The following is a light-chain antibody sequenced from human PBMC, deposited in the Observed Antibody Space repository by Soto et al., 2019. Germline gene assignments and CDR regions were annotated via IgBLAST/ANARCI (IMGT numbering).Light chain of an antibody. CDR3: QQYNKWPLT. CDR1: QTVSNN. CDR2: FAS. V-gene: IGKV3-15*01. J-gene: IGKJ4*01. Sequence: EIVMTQSPATLSVSAGQKATLSCRASQTVSNNLAWYQQKPGRAPRLLIYFASTRANAIPARFSGSGSVTEFTLTRSSLQYEEFAVYYFQQYNKWPLTFGGGTKLDTK.